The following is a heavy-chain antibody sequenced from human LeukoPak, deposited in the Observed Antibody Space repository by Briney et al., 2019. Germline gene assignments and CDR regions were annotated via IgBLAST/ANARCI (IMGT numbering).Heavy chain of an antibody. Sequence: ASVKVSCKASRGTFSSYAISWVRQAPGQGLEWMGGIIPIFGTAYYAQKFQGRVTITADESTSTAYMELSSLGSEDTAVYYCARDARHRYCSSTTCYRGWLDPWGQGTLVTVSS. CDR1: RGTFSSYA. CDR3: ARDARHRYCSSTTCYRGWLDP. J-gene: IGHJ5*02. V-gene: IGHV1-69*13. D-gene: IGHD2-2*01. CDR2: IIPIFGTA.